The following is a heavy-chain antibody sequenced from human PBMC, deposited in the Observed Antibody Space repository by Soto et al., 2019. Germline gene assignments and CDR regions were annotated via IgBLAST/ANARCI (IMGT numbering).Heavy chain of an antibody. CDR3: ARHRFNYYDANVYSYFDH. V-gene: IGHV1-18*04. D-gene: IGHD3-22*01. CDR1: GYSFTSYG. CDR2: ISGHNGNT. J-gene: IGHJ4*01. Sequence: ASVKVSCKASGYSFTSYGISWVRQAPGQGPEWMGWISGHNGNTNHPQSLQGRVTMTTDTSRNTAYMELRSLRSDDTAVYYCARHRFNYYDANVYSYFDHWGHGSMVTVSX.